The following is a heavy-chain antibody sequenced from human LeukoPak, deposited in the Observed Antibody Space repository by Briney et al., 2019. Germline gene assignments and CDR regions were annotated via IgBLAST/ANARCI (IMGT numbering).Heavy chain of an antibody. V-gene: IGHV4-4*07. Sequence: PSETLSLTCTVSGGSISGYYWSWTRQPAGKGLEWIGRLYASGDTNYASGTTHSNASLKSRLTMSLDTSKNKLSLRLSSVTAADTAVYFCAGGAKPANAAGLDGWGQGTTVTVSS. J-gene: IGHJ6*02. CDR2: NYASGTT. CDR1: GGSISGYY. D-gene: IGHD4/OR15-4a*01. CDR3: AGGAKPANAAGLDG.